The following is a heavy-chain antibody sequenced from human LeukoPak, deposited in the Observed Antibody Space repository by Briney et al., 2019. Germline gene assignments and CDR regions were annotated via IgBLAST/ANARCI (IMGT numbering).Heavy chain of an antibody. J-gene: IGHJ4*02. CDR1: GGSISSSSYY. CDR3: ARREYDFWSGYSF. V-gene: IGHV4-39*01. D-gene: IGHD3-3*01. Sequence: SETLSLTCTVSGGSISSSSYYWGWIRLPPGKGLEWIGSIYYSGSTYYNPSLKSRVTISVDTSKNQFSLKLSSVTAADTAVYYCARREYDFWSGYSFWGQGTLVTVSS. CDR2: IYYSGST.